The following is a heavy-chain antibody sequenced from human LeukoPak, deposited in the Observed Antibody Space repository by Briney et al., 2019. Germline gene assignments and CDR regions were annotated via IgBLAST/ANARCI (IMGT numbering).Heavy chain of an antibody. J-gene: IGHJ3*02. D-gene: IGHD4-17*01. CDR1: GFTLNNYG. CDR2: ISGSSSTI. Sequence: GGSLRLSCAASGFTLNNYGMNWVRQAPGKGLEWLSYISGSSSTIYYTDSVRGRFTISRDNAKNSLCLQMNSLRDEDTAVYYCARDFGDYGTSDAFDIWGQGTMVTVSS. V-gene: IGHV3-48*02. CDR3: ARDFGDYGTSDAFDI.